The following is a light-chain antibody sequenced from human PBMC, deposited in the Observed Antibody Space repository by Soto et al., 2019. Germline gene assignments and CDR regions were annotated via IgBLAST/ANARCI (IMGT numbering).Light chain of an antibody. CDR3: QQYGSSPLFA. CDR1: QSVSSNY. V-gene: IGKV3-20*01. Sequence: EIVLTQSPGTLSLSPGERATLSCRASQSVSSNYLAWYQQKPGQAPRLIIYGASSRATGIPDRFSGSGSGTDFTLTISSLEPEDFAGYYCQQYGSSPLFACGPGTEVDLK. CDR2: GAS. J-gene: IGKJ3*01.